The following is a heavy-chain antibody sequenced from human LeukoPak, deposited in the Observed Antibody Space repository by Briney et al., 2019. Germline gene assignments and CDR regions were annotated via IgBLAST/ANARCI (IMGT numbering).Heavy chain of an antibody. V-gene: IGHV4-34*01. Sequence: SETLSLTCAAYGGSFSGVYWSWIRQPPGKGLEWIGEINHSGSTNYNPSLKSRVTVSVDTSKNQFSLKLSSVTAADTAVYYCARGPGSGSYFAWFDHWGQGTPVTVSS. D-gene: IGHD3-10*01. J-gene: IGHJ5*02. CDR3: ARGPGSGSYFAWFDH. CDR2: INHSGST. CDR1: GGSFSGVY.